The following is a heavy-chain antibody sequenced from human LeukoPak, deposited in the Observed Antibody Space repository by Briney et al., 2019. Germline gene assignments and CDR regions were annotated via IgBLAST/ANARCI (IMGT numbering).Heavy chain of an antibody. CDR1: GGSISRYY. CDR2: IYSSGST. Sequence: PSETLSLTCTVSGGSISRYYWTWIRQPAGKGLEWIGRIYSSGSTNYKPSLKSRVTMSVDTSKNQFSLKLSSVTAADTAVYYCARSDSCSGGSCYLDYYYYYMDVWGKGTTVTISS. CDR3: ARSDSCSGGSCYLDYYYYYMDV. V-gene: IGHV4-4*07. J-gene: IGHJ6*03. D-gene: IGHD2-15*01.